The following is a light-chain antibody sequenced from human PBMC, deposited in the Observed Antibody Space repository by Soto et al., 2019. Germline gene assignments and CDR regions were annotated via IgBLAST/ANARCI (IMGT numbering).Light chain of an antibody. V-gene: IGKV3-15*01. J-gene: IGKJ4*01. CDR3: QQYNNWPLT. Sequence: EIVMTQSPATLSVSPGERATLSCRASHSFSSNVAWYQQKPGQAPRLLIYGASTRATGVPARFSGSASGTEFTLTISSLQSEDFAIYYCQQYNNWPLTFGGGTEVEIK. CDR1: HSFSSN. CDR2: GAS.